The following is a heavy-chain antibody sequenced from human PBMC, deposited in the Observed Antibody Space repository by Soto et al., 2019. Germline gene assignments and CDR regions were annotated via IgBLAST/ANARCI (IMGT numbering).Heavy chain of an antibody. J-gene: IGHJ4*02. Sequence: VQLVQSGAKVKRPGDSLKISCQASGYNFPNYSIDWLRLMPGKGLEWMGIVYPGDSDTWYSPSFQGQVTISADKSINTAYLQWTSLKASDTALYYCARQVTADGVCCPIDYWGQGTLVTVSS. CDR3: ARQVTADGVCCPIDY. D-gene: IGHD2-8*02. CDR2: VYPGDSDT. CDR1: GYNFPNYS. V-gene: IGHV5-51*01.